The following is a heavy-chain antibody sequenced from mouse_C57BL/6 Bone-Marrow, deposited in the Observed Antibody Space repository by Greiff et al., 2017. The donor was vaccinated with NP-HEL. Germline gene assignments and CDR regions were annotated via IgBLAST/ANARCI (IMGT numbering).Heavy chain of an antibody. Sequence: EVNVVESGGGLVKPGGSLKLSCAASGFTFSSYAMSWVRQTPEKRLEWVATISDGGSYTYYPDNVKGRFTISRDNAKNNLYLQMSHLKSEDTAMYYCAGSNYYFDYWGQGTTLTVSS. CDR1: GFTFSSYA. CDR2: ISDGGSYT. CDR3: AGSNYYFDY. J-gene: IGHJ2*01. D-gene: IGHD2-5*01. V-gene: IGHV5-4*03.